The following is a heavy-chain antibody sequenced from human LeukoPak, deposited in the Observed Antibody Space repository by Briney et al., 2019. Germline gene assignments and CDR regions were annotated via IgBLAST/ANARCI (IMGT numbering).Heavy chain of an antibody. D-gene: IGHD2-8*01. CDR3: AGYCTNGVCYTDWFDP. CDR1: GYSISSGYY. CDR2: IYHSGST. Sequence: SETLSLTCSVSGYSISSGYYWGWIRQPPGKGLEWIGSIYHSGSTYYNPSLKSRVTISVDTSKNQFSLKLSSVTAADTTVYYCAGYCTNGVCYTDWFDPWGQGTLVTVSS. J-gene: IGHJ5*02. V-gene: IGHV4-38-2*02.